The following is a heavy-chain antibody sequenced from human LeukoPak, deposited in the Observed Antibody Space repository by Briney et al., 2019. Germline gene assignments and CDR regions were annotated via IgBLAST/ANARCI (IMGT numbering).Heavy chain of an antibody. V-gene: IGHV4-34*01. CDR2: INHSGST. CDR3: ARRSGSGYYFWFDP. D-gene: IGHD3-22*01. J-gene: IGHJ5*02. Sequence: SETLSLTCAVYGGSFSGYYWSWIRQPPGKGLEWIGEINHSGSTNYNPSLKSRVTISVDTSKNQFSLKLSSVTAADTAVYYCARRSGSGYYFWFDPCGQGTLVTVSS. CDR1: GGSFSGYY.